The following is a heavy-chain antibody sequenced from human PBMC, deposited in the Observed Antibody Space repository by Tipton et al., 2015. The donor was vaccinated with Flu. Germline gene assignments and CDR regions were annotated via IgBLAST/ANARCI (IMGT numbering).Heavy chain of an antibody. J-gene: IGHJ4*02. D-gene: IGHD6-13*01. CDR2: IKQDGSEK. V-gene: IGHV3-7*01. Sequence: LSLTCAASGFTFTDYWMNWVRQAPGKGLEWVASIKQDGSEKYYVDSAKGRFTISRDNAKNSLFLQMNSLRADDTAVYYCARDGVAPGLYFDCWGQGTLVTVSS. CDR1: GFTFTDYW. CDR3: ARDGVAPGLYFDC.